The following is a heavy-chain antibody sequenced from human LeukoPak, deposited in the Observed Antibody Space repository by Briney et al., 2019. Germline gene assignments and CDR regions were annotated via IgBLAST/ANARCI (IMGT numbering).Heavy chain of an antibody. Sequence: ASVKVSCKASGYSFTSYYMHWARQAPGQGLEWMGIINPSGGSTNYAQKFQGRVTMTRDTSTSTVYMELSSLRSEDTAVYYCARGWDYDSGGRPTAYVYWGQGTLVSVSS. J-gene: IGHJ4*02. CDR1: GYSFTSYY. CDR3: ARGWDYDSGGRPTAYVY. CDR2: INPSGGST. V-gene: IGHV1-46*01. D-gene: IGHD3-22*01.